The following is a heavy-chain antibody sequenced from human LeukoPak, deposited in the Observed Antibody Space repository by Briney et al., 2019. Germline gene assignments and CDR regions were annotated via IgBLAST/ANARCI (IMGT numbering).Heavy chain of an antibody. V-gene: IGHV1-18*01. J-gene: IGHJ4*02. CDR1: GYTFTSYG. CDR2: INTVNDNT. D-gene: IGHD4/OR15-4a*01. CDR3: ARDQSLTWYGVPGDY. Sequence: ASVKVSCKASGYTFTSYGISWVRQAPGQGLEWMGWINTVNDNTEYSQKFHGRVTITRDISASTVYMELSSLRSEDTAVYYCARDQSLTWYGVPGDYWGQGTQVTVSS.